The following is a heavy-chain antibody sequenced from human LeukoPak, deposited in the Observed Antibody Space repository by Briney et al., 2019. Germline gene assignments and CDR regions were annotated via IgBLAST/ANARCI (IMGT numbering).Heavy chain of an antibody. CDR3: AKCRDYYDSSGFYTYDV. V-gene: IGHV5-51*01. Sequence: RGESLKISCVTSGYDFPSNYIAWVRQMPGKGPEWMGVIFPGDSDTRYNPAFKGQVTMSVDTSVDTAYLQWSSLKASDAAMYFCAKCRDYYDSSGFYTYDVWGHGTRVIV. J-gene: IGHJ3*01. CDR2: IFPGDSDT. CDR1: GYDFPSNY. D-gene: IGHD3-22*01.